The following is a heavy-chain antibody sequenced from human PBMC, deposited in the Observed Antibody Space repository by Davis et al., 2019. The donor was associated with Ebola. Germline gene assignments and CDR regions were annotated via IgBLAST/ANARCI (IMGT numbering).Heavy chain of an antibody. CDR1: GFTFSDYY. CDR3: ARDQGPYYGMDV. J-gene: IGHJ6*02. CDR2: ISSSSSYT. Sequence: GESLKISCAASGFTFSDYYMSWIRQAPGKGLEWVSYISSSSSYTNYADSVKGRFTISRDNAKNSLYLQMNSLRAEDTAVYYCARDQGPYYGMDVWGQGTTVTVSS. V-gene: IGHV3-11*05.